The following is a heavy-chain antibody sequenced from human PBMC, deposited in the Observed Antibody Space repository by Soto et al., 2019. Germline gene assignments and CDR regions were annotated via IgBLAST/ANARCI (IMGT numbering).Heavy chain of an antibody. CDR3: ARVGVYSSRWSH. Sequence: SVKVSCKASGGTFSSYAISWVRQAPGQGLEWMGGIIPIFGTANYAQKFQGRVTITADKSTSTAYMEMSSLRSEDTAVYYCARVGVYSSRWSHWGQGTLVTVSS. J-gene: IGHJ1*01. CDR2: IIPIFGTA. CDR1: GGTFSSYA. V-gene: IGHV1-69*06. D-gene: IGHD6-13*01.